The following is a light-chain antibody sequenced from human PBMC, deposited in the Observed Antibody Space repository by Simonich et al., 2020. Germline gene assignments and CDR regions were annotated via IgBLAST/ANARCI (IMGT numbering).Light chain of an antibody. CDR3: QQYNSYPLT. CDR1: QGISSY. Sequence: IQMTQSPSTLSASVGDRVTITCRASQGISSYLAWYQQKPGKAPKLLIYAASTLQSGVPSRFSGSGSGTDFTLTISCLQSEDFATYYCQQYNSYPLTFGGGTKVEIK. CDR2: AAS. J-gene: IGKJ4*01. V-gene: IGKV1-8*01.